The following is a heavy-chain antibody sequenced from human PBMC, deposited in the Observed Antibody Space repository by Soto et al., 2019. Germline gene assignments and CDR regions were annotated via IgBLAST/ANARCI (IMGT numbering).Heavy chain of an antibody. CDR3: AREGYSSGWYGNWFDP. V-gene: IGHV4-30-4*01. CDR1: GGSISSGDYY. CDR2: IYYSGST. Sequence: QVQLQESGPGLVKPSQTLSLTCTVSGGSISSGDYYWSWIRQPPGKGLEWIGYIYYSGSTYYNPSLKSRVTISVDTSKNQFSLKLSSVTAADTAVYYCAREGYSSGWYGNWFDPWGQGTLVTVSS. D-gene: IGHD6-19*01. J-gene: IGHJ5*02.